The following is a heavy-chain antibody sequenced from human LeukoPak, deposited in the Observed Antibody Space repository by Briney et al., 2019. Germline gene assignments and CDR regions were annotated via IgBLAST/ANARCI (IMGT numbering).Heavy chain of an antibody. CDR2: ISYDGSTK. V-gene: IGHV3-30*04. Sequence: GGSLRLSCAASGFTFSSYAMHWVRQAPGKGLEWVAVISYDGSTKYYADSVKGRFTISRDNSKNTLYLQMSSLRAEDTAVYYCAKGYGSEHSYYYYYKDVWGKGTTVTISS. CDR1: GFTFSSYA. D-gene: IGHD3-10*01. CDR3: AKGYGSEHSYYYYYKDV. J-gene: IGHJ6*03.